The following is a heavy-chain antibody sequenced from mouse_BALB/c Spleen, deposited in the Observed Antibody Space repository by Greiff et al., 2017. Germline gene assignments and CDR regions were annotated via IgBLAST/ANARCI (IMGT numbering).Heavy chain of an antibody. CDR1: GYSITSGYY. D-gene: IGHD4-1*01. J-gene: IGHJ3*01. CDR3: ARGPWAWFAF. CDR2: ISYDGSN. V-gene: IGHV3-6*02. Sequence: DVQLQESGPGLVKPSQSLSLTCSVTGYSITSGYYWNWIRQFPGNKLEWMGYISYDGSNNYNPSLKNRISITRDTSKNQFFLKLNSVTTEDTATYYCARGPWAWFAFWGPGTLVTVSA.